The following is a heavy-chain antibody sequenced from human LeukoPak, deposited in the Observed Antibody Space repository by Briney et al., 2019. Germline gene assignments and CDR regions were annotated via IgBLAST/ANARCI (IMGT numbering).Heavy chain of an antibody. CDR1: GGSLSRYY. Sequence: SETLSLTCTVSGGSLSRYYWSWIRQPPRKGLEWIGYIYYSGSTNYNPPPKSRVTISVDTSKNKFSLKLSSVTAADTAVYYCARGPLVDTARVDHPGFDYWGQGTLVTVSS. J-gene: IGHJ4*02. CDR2: IYYSGST. D-gene: IGHD5-18*01. CDR3: ARGPLVDTARVDHPGFDY. V-gene: IGHV4-59*01.